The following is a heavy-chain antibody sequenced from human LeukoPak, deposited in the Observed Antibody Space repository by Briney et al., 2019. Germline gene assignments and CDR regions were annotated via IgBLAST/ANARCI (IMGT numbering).Heavy chain of an antibody. V-gene: IGHV3-48*03. CDR1: GFTFSSYE. CDR2: ISSSGSTI. D-gene: IGHD3-22*01. Sequence: RGSLRLSCAASGFTFSSYEMNWVRQAPGKGLEWVSYISSSGSTIYYADSVKGRFTVSRDNAKNSLYLQMNSLRAEDTAVYYCARGNYYDSSGYYGYWGQGTLVSVSS. J-gene: IGHJ4*02. CDR3: ARGNYYDSSGYYGY.